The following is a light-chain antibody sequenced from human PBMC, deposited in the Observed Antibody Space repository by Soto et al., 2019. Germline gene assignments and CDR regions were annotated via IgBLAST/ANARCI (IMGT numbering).Light chain of an antibody. CDR2: SAS. J-gene: IGKJ4*01. Sequence: DIQMTQSPSTLSASVGDRVTITCRASQRISSYLAWYQQKPGKAPKLLIYSASTLQSGFPSRFTGGGSRTEFTLTLSSRQSEDFATYYCQQSYSTPPTVGAATKVDIK. CDR3: QQSYSTPPT. CDR1: QRISSY. V-gene: IGKV1-9*01.